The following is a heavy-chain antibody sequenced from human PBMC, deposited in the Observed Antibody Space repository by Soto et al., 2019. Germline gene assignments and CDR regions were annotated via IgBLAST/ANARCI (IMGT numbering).Heavy chain of an antibody. CDR1: GGSFSGYY. J-gene: IGHJ5*02. D-gene: IGHD4-17*01. Sequence: QVQLQQWGAGLLKPSETLSLTCAVYGGSFSGYYWSWIRQPPGKGLEWIGEINHSGSTNYNPSLTSRVTIAVDTSKTQFSLKLSSVTAAGTAVYYCATNGHHSGDYAWFDPWGQGTLVTVSS. CDR2: INHSGST. CDR3: ATNGHHSGDYAWFDP. V-gene: IGHV4-34*01.